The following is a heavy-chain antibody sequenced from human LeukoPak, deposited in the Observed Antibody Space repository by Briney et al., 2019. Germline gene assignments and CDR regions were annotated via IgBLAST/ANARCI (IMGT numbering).Heavy chain of an antibody. D-gene: IGHD6-19*01. V-gene: IGHV3-48*02. CDR3: AKKAAVAGPKTFDY. J-gene: IGHJ4*02. CDR2: ISSSSSTI. Sequence: GGSLRLSCAASGFTFSSYSMNWVRQAPGKGLEWVSYISSSSSTIYYADSVKGRFTISRDNAKNSLYLQMNSLRDEDTAVYYCAKKAAVAGPKTFDYWGQGTLVTVSS. CDR1: GFTFSSYS.